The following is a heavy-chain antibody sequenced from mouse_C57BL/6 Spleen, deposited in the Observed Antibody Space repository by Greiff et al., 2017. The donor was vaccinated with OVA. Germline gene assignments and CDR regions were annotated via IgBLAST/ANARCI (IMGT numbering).Heavy chain of an antibody. CDR1: GYAFSSYW. D-gene: IGHD1-1*01. CDR3: AREGLTGDVGY. V-gene: IGHV1-80*01. J-gene: IGHJ2*01. Sequence: VQLQEPGAELVKPGASVKISCKASGYAFSSYWMHWVKQRPGQGVEWIGQIYPGDGDTNYNGKFKGKATLTADKSSSTAYMQLSSLTSEDSAVYFCAREGLTGDVGYWGRGTTVTVSS. CDR2: IYPGDGDT.